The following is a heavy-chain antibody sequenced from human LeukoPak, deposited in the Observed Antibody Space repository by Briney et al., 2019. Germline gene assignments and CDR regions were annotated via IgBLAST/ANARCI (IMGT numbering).Heavy chain of an antibody. Sequence: SETLSLTCAVSGYSISSGYYWGWIRQPPGKGLEWIGSIYHSGSNYYNPSLKSRLTISVDTSKNQFSLKLSSVTAADTAVYYCARGVVVISSGDYWGQGTLVTVSS. J-gene: IGHJ4*02. D-gene: IGHD3-22*01. V-gene: IGHV4-38-2*01. CDR1: GYSISSGYY. CDR3: ARGVVVISSGDY. CDR2: IYHSGSN.